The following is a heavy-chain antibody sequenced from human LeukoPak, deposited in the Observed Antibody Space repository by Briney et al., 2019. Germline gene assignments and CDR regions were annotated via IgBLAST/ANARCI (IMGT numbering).Heavy chain of an antibody. J-gene: IGHJ3*02. CDR2: ILDSGAET. Sequence: PGGSLRLSCAASGFTFSSFPMTWVRQAPGKGLEWVSAILDSGAETYYADSVKGRFTISRDNSKNMVHLQMNSLRVEDTAVYYCAKRLFSSGWSAFDIWGQGTWSPSLQ. D-gene: IGHD6-19*01. CDR3: AKRLFSSGWSAFDI. CDR1: GFTFSSFP. V-gene: IGHV3-23*01.